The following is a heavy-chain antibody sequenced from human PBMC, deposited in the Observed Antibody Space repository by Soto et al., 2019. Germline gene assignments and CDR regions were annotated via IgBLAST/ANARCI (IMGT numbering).Heavy chain of an antibody. CDR3: ARGTRYYYYGMDV. V-gene: IGHV4-34*01. Sequence: SETLSLTCAVYGGSFSGYYWSWIRQPPGKGLEWIGEINHSGSTNYNPSLKSRVSISVDTSKNQFSLKLSSVTAADTAVYYCARGTRYYYYGMDVWGQGTTVTVSS. CDR2: INHSGST. CDR1: GGSFSGYY. J-gene: IGHJ6*02.